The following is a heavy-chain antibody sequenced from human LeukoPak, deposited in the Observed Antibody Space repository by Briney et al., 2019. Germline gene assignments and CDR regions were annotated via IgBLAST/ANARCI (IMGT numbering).Heavy chain of an antibody. Sequence: SETLSLTCTVSDGSISNYYWSWIRQPPGKGLEWIGYIYNSGSTNYNPSLKSRGTISVDTSKNQFSLKLSSVTAADTAVYYCARRGRYYGSGSYYANRVGYFDYWGQGTLVTVSS. CDR2: IYNSGST. CDR1: DGSISNYY. J-gene: IGHJ4*02. V-gene: IGHV4-59*08. CDR3: ARRGRYYGSGSYYANRVGYFDY. D-gene: IGHD3-10*01.